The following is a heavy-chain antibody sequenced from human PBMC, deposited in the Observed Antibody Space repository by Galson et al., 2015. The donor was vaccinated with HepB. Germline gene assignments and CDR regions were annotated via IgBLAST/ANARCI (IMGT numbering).Heavy chain of an antibody. D-gene: IGHD3-10*01. CDR1: GFTFSSYS. CDR2: ISSSSSYI. V-gene: IGHV3-21*01. CDR3: ARTPWFGEVFPDGVWFDP. J-gene: IGHJ5*02. Sequence: SLRLSCAASGFTFSSYSMNWVRQAPGKGLEWVSSISSSSSYIYYADSVKGRFTISRDNAKNSLYLQMNSLRAEDTAVYYCARTPWFGEVFPDGVWFDPWGQGTLVTVSS.